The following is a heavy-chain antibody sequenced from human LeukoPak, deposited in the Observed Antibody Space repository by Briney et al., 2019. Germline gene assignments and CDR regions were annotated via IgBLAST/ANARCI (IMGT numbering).Heavy chain of an antibody. CDR2: ISSSSSYI. J-gene: IGHJ4*02. V-gene: IGHV3-21*01. CDR3: ARDFHMVRGVIPFPD. D-gene: IGHD3-10*01. Sequence: PGRSLRLSCVASGFTFSSYSMNWVRQAPGKGLEWVSSISSSSSYIYYADSVKGRFTISRDNAKNSLYLQTNSLRAEDTAVYYCARDFHMVRGVIPFPDWGQGTLVTVSS. CDR1: GFTFSSYS.